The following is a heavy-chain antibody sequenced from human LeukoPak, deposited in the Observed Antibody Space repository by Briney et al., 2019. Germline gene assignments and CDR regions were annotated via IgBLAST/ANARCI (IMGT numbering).Heavy chain of an antibody. CDR2: IKQDGSEK. CDR3: AKPTTVTADYYYGSDV. V-gene: IGHV3-7*03. Sequence: PGGSLRLSCAASGFTFSSYWMSWVRQAPGKGLEWVANIKQDGSEKYYVDSVKGRFTISRDNSKNTLYLQMNSLRAGDTAVYYCAKPTTVTADYYYGSDVWGQGTTVTVSS. J-gene: IGHJ6*02. D-gene: IGHD4-17*01. CDR1: GFTFSSYW.